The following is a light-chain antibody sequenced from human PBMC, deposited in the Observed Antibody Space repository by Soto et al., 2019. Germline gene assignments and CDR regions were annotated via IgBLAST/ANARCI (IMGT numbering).Light chain of an antibody. CDR1: SSDVGGYNY. V-gene: IGLV2-14*01. Sequence: QSVLTQPASVSGSPGQSITISCTVTSSDVGGYNYVSWYQQHTGKAPKLMIYDVSNRPSGVSNRFSGSKSGNTASLTISRLQAEDEADYYCSSYTSSSTLGVFGTGTKLTVL. CDR3: SSYTSSSTLGV. CDR2: DVS. J-gene: IGLJ1*01.